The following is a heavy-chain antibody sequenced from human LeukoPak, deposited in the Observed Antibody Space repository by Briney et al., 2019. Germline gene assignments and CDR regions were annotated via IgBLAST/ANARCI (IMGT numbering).Heavy chain of an antibody. CDR1: GGSFSGYY. V-gene: IGHV4-34*01. CDR3: ARARGYDKGPFDY. CDR2: SYQSGSP. Sequence: PSETLSLTCAVYGGSFSGYYWSWIRQPPGKGLEWIGESYQSGSPNYNSSLKSRVTISVDKSKNQFSLKLSSVTAADTAVYYCARARGYDKGPFDYWGQGTLVTVSS. J-gene: IGHJ4*02. D-gene: IGHD5-12*01.